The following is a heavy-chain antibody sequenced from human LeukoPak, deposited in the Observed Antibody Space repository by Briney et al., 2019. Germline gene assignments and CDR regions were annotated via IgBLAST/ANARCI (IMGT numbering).Heavy chain of an antibody. CDR1: GFTFSSRDW. V-gene: IGHV3-7*01. CDR2: IKQDGSEK. J-gene: IGHJ4*02. Sequence: GGSLRLSCVASGFTFSSRDWMTWVRQAPGKGLEWVANIKQDGSEKNYVDSVKGRFTISRDNAKNSLYLQMNSLRAEDTAVYYCARESGSVTSEVDFDYWGQGTLVTVSS. D-gene: IGHD4-17*01. CDR3: ARESGSVTSEVDFDY.